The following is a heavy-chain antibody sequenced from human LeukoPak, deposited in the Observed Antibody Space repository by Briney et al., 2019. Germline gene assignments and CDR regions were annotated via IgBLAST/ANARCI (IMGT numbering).Heavy chain of an antibody. V-gene: IGHV5-51*01. J-gene: IGHJ3*02. CDR1: GYNFTTYW. D-gene: IGHD4-23*01. CDR3: ARRDYGGTSAAFDI. CDR2: ILPGDSDT. Sequence: GESLKISCKGSGYNFTTYWVAWVRHMPGKGLEWMGIILPGDSDTRCRPSFQGQVTISADKSISTAYLQWSSLKASDTAMYYCARRDYGGTSAAFDIWGQGTMVTVSS.